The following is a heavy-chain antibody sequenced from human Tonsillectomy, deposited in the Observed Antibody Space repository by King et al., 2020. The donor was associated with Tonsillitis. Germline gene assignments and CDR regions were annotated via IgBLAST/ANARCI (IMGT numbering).Heavy chain of an antibody. V-gene: IGHV3-48*02. CDR1: GFTFSSYS. J-gene: IGHJ4*02. D-gene: IGHD3-22*01. Sequence: VQLVESGGGLVQPGGSLRLSCAASGFTFSSYSMNWVRQAPGKGLEWVSYISSSSTIYYADSVKGRFTISRDNAKNSLYLQMNSLRDEDTAVYYCARDPPGYDSSGYYPNYFDYWGQGTLVTVSS. CDR3: ARDPPGYDSSGYYPNYFDY. CDR2: ISSSSTI.